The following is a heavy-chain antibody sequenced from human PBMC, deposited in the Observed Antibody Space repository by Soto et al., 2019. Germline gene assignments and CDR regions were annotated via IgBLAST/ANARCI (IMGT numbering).Heavy chain of an antibody. CDR2: ISSSGSTK. Sequence: EVQLVESGGGLVQPGGSLRLSCAASGFYFSDYNMNWVRQAPGKGLEWVSYISSSGSTKYYADSVKGRFTISRDNAKNSLYLEMNSLGAEDTAVDYCARDQGGGSCYSCYYFAMDVWGQGTTVTVSS. D-gene: IGHD2-15*01. V-gene: IGHV3-48*01. CDR1: GFYFSDYN. J-gene: IGHJ6*02. CDR3: ARDQGGGSCYSCYYFAMDV.